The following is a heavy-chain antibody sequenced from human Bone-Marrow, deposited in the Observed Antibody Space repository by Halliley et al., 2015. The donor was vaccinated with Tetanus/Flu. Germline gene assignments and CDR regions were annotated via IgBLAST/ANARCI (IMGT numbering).Heavy chain of an antibody. CDR1: GFTFSSYW. CDR2: IKEDGSEK. Sequence: AASGFTFSSYWMSWVRQAPGKGLEWVANIKEDGSEKYYVDSVKGRFTISRDNAKNSLYLQMNRLRAEDTAVYYCARPNFDNLTYFYGLDVWGHGTTVTVSS. D-gene: IGHD3-9*01. J-gene: IGHJ6*02. CDR3: ARPNFDNLTYFYGLDV. V-gene: IGHV3-7*03.